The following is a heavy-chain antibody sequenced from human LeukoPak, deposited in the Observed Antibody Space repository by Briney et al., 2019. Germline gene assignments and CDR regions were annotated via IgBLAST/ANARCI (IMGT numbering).Heavy chain of an antibody. V-gene: IGHV3-30*01. CDR1: GFTFSNYA. CDR2: ISYDGNIK. CDR3: AREFSSSGFFDY. Sequence: GRSLRLSCAASGFTFSNYAMHWVRQAPGKGLDWVAVISYDGNIKIHADSVKGRFTISRDDSTNTLFLQMNSLTAEDTAVYYCAREFSSSGFFDYWGQGTLVTVSS. J-gene: IGHJ4*02. D-gene: IGHD3-10*01.